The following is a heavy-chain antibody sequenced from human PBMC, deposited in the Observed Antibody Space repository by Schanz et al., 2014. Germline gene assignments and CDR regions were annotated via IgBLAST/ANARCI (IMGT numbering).Heavy chain of an antibody. V-gene: IGHV3-66*01. CDR3: ARGLIAAAGGAFDY. D-gene: IGHD6-13*01. Sequence: EVQLVESGGGLVQPGGSLRLSCAASGFTFSDYWMSWVRQAPGKGLEWVSFIYIGGNTYYADSVKGRFTISRDNSKNTLYLQMNSLRAGDAAVYYCARGLIAAAGGAFDYWGQGTLVAVSA. CDR2: IYIGGNT. CDR1: GFTFSDYW. J-gene: IGHJ4*02.